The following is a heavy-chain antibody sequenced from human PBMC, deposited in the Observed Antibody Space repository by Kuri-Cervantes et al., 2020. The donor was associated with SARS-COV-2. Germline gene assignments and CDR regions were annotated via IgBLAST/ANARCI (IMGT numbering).Heavy chain of an antibody. CDR1: GYTFSNHA. D-gene: IGHD1-26*01. Sequence: ASVKVSCKASGYTFSNHAIHWVRQAPGQGLEWMGWINTATGNTHYSQKFQGRVTITRDTAASTEFMELNSLRSEDTAVYYCAKPSGNYHDAFDIWGQGPMVTVSS. J-gene: IGHJ3*02. CDR3: AKPSGNYHDAFDI. V-gene: IGHV1-3*04. CDR2: INTATGNT.